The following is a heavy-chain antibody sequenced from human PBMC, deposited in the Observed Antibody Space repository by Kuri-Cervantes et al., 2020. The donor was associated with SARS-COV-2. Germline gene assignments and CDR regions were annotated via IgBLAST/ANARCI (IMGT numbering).Heavy chain of an antibody. CDR2: IGPSNTYI. J-gene: IGHJ4*02. CDR3: ARDDDAVAGIHYFDY. Sequence: GGSLRLSCTASGFTFNTYNMKWVRQASGKGLEWVSGIGPSNTYIYYADSVKGRFTISRDNSKNTLYLQMNSLRAEDTAVYYCARDDDAVAGIHYFDYWGQGTLVTVSS. D-gene: IGHD6-19*01. V-gene: IGHV3-21*01. CDR1: GFTFNTYN.